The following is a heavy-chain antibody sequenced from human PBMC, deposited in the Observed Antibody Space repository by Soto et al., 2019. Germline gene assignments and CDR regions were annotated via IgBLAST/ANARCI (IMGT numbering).Heavy chain of an antibody. J-gene: IGHJ6*02. D-gene: IGHD4-4*01. CDR1: GFTFSSYG. Sequence: QVHLVESGGGVVQPGRSLRLSCAASGFTFSSYGMHWVRQAPGKGLEWVAVMSNDGTSRFYADYVKGRFTISRDNSKNTLYLQMNSLRAEDTAMYYCAKVRVKDYYYYAMDVWGQGTTVTVSS. V-gene: IGHV3-30*18. CDR3: AKVRVKDYYYYAMDV. CDR2: MSNDGTSR.